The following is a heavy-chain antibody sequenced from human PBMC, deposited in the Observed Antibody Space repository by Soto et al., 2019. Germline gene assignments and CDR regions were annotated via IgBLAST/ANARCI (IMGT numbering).Heavy chain of an antibody. D-gene: IGHD2-15*01. CDR3: ARVDCSGGSCYPGWFDP. J-gene: IGHJ5*02. V-gene: IGHV4-4*02. Sequence: QVQVQESGPGLVKPSGTLSLTCAVSSGSISSSNWWSWVRQPPGKGLEWIGEIYHSGSTNYNPSLKSRVTISVDKSKNQFSLKLSSVTAADTAVYYCARVDCSGGSCYPGWFDPWGQGTLVTVSS. CDR2: IYHSGST. CDR1: SGSISSSNW.